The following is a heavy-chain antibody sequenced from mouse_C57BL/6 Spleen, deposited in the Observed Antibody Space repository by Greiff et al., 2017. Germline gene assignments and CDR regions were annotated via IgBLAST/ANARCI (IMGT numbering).Heavy chain of an antibody. CDR3: ARGGSSDWYFDV. D-gene: IGHD1-1*01. CDR2: INPSTGGT. J-gene: IGHJ1*03. CDR1: GYSFTGYY. V-gene: IGHV1-43*01. Sequence: VQLQQSGPELVKPGASVKISCKASGYSFTGYYMHWVKQSSEKSLEWIGEINPSTGGTSYNQKFTGKATFTVDKSSSTAYMQLKSLTSEDSAVYYCARGGSSDWYFDVWGTGTTVTVSS.